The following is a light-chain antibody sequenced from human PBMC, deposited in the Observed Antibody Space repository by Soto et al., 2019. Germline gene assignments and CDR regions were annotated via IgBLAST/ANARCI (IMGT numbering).Light chain of an antibody. CDR1: QSISSW. V-gene: IGKV1-5*03. CDR3: QQYNSYRGT. Sequence: EIQMSQSPSTLSASVGERVTITCRASQSISSWLAWYQQKPGKAPKVLIYKASTLESGVPSRFSGSGSGTEFTLTISSLQPDDFAAYYCQQYNSYRGTFGQGTKVDIK. J-gene: IGKJ1*01. CDR2: KAS.